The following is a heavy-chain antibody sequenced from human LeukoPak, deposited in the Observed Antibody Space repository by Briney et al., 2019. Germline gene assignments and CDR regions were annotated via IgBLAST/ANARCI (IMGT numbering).Heavy chain of an antibody. CDR2: INPGGDNT. D-gene: IGHD5-24*01. V-gene: IGHV1-46*01. Sequence: ASVKVSCKASEYTFSTYYIHWVRQAPGQRLEWMGLINPGGDNTKYAQNFQGRVTMTSDTSARTVYMELSSLRSEDTAIYYCARIRDGYNDAYDIWGQGTVVTVPS. CDR3: ARIRDGYNDAYDI. CDR1: EYTFSTYY. J-gene: IGHJ3*02.